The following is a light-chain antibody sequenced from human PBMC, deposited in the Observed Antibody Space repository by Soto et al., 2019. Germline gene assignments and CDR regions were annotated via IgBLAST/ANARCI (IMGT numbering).Light chain of an antibody. J-gene: IGKJ1*01. CDR3: QQYNNWPPGT. Sequence: EIQITQSPSSLSASIGARVTITCRATEGINNYLAWFQQKPGKVPKLLIYAASTLQSGVPSRFRGSGSGTEFTLTISSLQSEDFAVYYCQQYNNWPPGTCGKGTKGDIK. CDR2: AAS. V-gene: IGKV1-27*01. CDR1: EGINNY.